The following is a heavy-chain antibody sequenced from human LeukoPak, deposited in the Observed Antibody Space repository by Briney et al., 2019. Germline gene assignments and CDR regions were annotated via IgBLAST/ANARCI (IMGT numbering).Heavy chain of an antibody. Sequence: ASVKVSCKASGGTFSSYAISWVRQAPGQGLEWMGRIIPILGIANYAQKLQGRVTMTTDTSTSTAYMELRSLRSDDTAVYYCAMGGPQYYYDSSAYLGFDYWGQGTLVTVSS. V-gene: IGHV1-69*04. D-gene: IGHD3-22*01. CDR3: AMGGPQYYYDSSAYLGFDY. CDR1: GGTFSSYA. J-gene: IGHJ4*02. CDR2: IIPILGIA.